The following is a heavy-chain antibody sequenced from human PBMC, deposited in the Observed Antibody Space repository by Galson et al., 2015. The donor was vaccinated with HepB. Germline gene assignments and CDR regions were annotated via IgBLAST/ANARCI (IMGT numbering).Heavy chain of an antibody. V-gene: IGHV3-30-3*01. Sequence: SLRLSCAASGFTFSSYAMHWVRQAPGKGLEWVAVISYDGSNKYYADSVKGRFTISRDNSKNTLYLQMNSLRAEDTAVYYCARDRGNQYQLLTGWFDPWGQGTLVTVSS. J-gene: IGHJ5*02. CDR2: ISYDGSNK. CDR3: ARDRGNQYQLLTGWFDP. CDR1: GFTFSSYA. D-gene: IGHD2-2*01.